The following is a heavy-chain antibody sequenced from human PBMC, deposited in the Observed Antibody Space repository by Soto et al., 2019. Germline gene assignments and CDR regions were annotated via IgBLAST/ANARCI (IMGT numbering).Heavy chain of an antibody. CDR3: AKDLNSGDDNYYFDY. CDR1: GFTLSSYA. V-gene: IGHV3-23*01. CDR2: ISGSGGST. J-gene: IGHJ4*02. D-gene: IGHD4-17*01. Sequence: PGGSLRLSCAASGFTLSSYAMSWVRQAPGKGLEWVSAISGSGGSTYYADSVKGRFTISRDNSKNTLYLQMNSLRAEDTAVYYCAKDLNSGDDNYYFDYWGQGTLVTVSS.